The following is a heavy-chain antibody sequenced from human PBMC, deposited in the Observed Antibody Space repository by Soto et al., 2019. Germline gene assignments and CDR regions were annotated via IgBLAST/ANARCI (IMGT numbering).Heavy chain of an antibody. CDR3: ARGLGYCNVGSCSGAFDM. CDR2: ISGSSSYI. Sequence: VGSLRLSCTASGLSFSSDSMNWVRQAPGKGLEWVSSISGSSSYIYYADSVKGRFTISRDNAKNSVYLQMNSLRAEDTAVYYCARGLGYCNVGSCSGAFDMWGQGTMVTVSS. CDR1: GLSFSSDS. V-gene: IGHV3-21*01. D-gene: IGHD2-15*01. J-gene: IGHJ3*02.